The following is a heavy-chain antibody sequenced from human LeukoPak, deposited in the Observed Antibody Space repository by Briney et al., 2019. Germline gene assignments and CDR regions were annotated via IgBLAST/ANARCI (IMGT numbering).Heavy chain of an antibody. CDR1: GYTFTGYY. D-gene: IGHD3-16*01. Sequence: ASVKVSCKASGYTFTGYYMHWVRQAPGQGLEWMGWINPNSGGTNYAQKFQGRVTMTRDTSISTAYMELSRLRSDDTAVYYCARTNYDYVWGSFVLVGYFDYWGQGTLVTVSS. CDR3: ARTNYDYVWGSFVLVGYFDY. J-gene: IGHJ4*02. V-gene: IGHV1-2*02. CDR2: INPNSGGT.